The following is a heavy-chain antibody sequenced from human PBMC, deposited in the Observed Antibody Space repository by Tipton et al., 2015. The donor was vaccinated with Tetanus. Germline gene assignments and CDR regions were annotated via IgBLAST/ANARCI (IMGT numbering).Heavy chain of an antibody. D-gene: IGHD3-16*01. J-gene: IGHJ4*02. CDR3: VRWGPGVTTWGFDY. V-gene: IGHV4-4*07. CDR2: LHSSGDT. Sequence: TLSPTCTVSGGSIRGHFWSWIRQPAGKGLEWIGRLHSSGDTTYNPSLKSRVTMSVDTSKNQFSLRLSSVTAADTALYFCVRWGPGVTTWGFDYWGQGTLVTISS. CDR1: GGSIRGHF.